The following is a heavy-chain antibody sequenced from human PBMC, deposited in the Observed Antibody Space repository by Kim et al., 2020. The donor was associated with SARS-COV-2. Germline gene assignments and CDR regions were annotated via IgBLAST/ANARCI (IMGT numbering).Heavy chain of an antibody. J-gene: IGHJ1*01. CDR3: TTVSMR. D-gene: IGHD2-2*01. CDR2: TDGGTA. Sequence: TDGGTADYAEPVKGRFTISRDDSKNTLFLLMSSLKTEDSGVYYCTTVSMRWGQGTLVTVSS. V-gene: IGHV3-15*01.